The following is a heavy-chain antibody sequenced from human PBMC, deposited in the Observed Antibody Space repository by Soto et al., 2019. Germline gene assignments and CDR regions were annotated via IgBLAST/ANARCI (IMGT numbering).Heavy chain of an antibody. D-gene: IGHD2-2*01. CDR3: ARRYCSSTSCYNWFDP. CDR2: IYYSGST. J-gene: IGHJ5*02. Sequence: SETLSLTCTVSGGSISRYYWSWIRQPPGKGLEWIGYIYYSGSTNYNPSLKSRVTISVDTSKNQFSLKLSSVTAADTAVYYCARRYCSSTSCYNWFDPWGQGTLVTVSS. V-gene: IGHV4-59*08. CDR1: GGSISRYY.